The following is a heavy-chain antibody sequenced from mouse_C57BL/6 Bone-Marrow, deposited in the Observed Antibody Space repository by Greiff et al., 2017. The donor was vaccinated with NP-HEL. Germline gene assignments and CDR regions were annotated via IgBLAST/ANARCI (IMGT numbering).Heavy chain of an antibody. V-gene: IGHV1-81*01. Sequence: QVQLKESGAELARPGASVKLSCKASGYTFTSYGISWVKQRTGQGLEWIGEIYPRSGNTYYNEKFKGKATLTADKSSSTAYMELRSLTSEDSAVYFCAYYYGSSRDYWGQGTTLTVSS. CDR1: GYTFTSYG. J-gene: IGHJ2*01. CDR3: AYYYGSSRDY. D-gene: IGHD1-1*01. CDR2: IYPRSGNT.